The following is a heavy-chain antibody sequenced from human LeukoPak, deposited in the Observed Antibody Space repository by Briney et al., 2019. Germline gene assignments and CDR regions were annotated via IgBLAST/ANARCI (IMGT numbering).Heavy chain of an antibody. J-gene: IGHJ4*02. CDR3: AKGDCSSTICYPFGS. CDR2: ISGSAGST. Sequence: PGGSLRLSCAASGFTSYSYAMSWVRQAPGKGLEWVSAISGSAGSTHYADSVKGRFTISRDNSKNTLYLQMNSLRAEDTAVYYCAKGDCSSTICYPFGSWGQGTLVTVSS. D-gene: IGHD2-2*01. CDR1: GFTSYSYA. V-gene: IGHV3-23*01.